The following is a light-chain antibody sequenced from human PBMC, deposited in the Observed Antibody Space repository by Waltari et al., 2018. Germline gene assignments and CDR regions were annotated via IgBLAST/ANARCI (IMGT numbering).Light chain of an antibody. CDR2: QSS. J-gene: IGKJ5*01. Sequence: DIQMTQSPSTLSASVGDRVTITCRASQTIVGWLAWYQQKPGKAPKLLIYQSSSLESGVPSRCSGSGSGTEFPLTISSLQPDDFATYYCQQYNSYPITFGQGTRLEIK. V-gene: IGKV1-5*03. CDR3: QQYNSYPIT. CDR1: QTIVGW.